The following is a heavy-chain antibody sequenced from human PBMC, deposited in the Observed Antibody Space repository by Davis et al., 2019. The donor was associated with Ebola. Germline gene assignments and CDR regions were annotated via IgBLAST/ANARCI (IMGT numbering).Heavy chain of an antibody. V-gene: IGHV1-18*04. CDR2: ISAYNGNT. CDR1: GYTFTNYG. Sequence: AASVKVSCKASGYTFTNYGITWVRQAPGQGLEWMGWISAYNGNTNYAQKFQGRVTMTTDTSTSTAYMELRSLRSDDTAVFYCARASFGYNSGWYADYWGPGSLVTVSS. CDR3: ARASFGYNSGWYADY. J-gene: IGHJ4*02. D-gene: IGHD6-19*01.